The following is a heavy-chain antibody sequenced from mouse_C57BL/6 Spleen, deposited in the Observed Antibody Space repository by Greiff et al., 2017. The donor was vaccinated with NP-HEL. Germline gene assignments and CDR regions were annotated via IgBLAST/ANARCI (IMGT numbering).Heavy chain of an antibody. CDR1: GYTFTSYW. CDR2: IDPSDSYT. Sequence: QVQLQQPGAELVMPGASVKLSCKASGYTFTSYWMHWVKQRPGQGLEWIGEIDPSDSYTNYNQKFKGKSTLTVDKSSSTAYMQLSSLTSEDSAVYYCARWGLYDDLDYWGQGTTLTVSS. V-gene: IGHV1-69*01. CDR3: ARWGLYDDLDY. D-gene: IGHD2-12*01. J-gene: IGHJ2*01.